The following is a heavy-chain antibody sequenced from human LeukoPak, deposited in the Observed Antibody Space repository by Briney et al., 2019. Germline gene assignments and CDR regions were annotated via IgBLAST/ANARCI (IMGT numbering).Heavy chain of an antibody. V-gene: IGHV4-34*01. J-gene: IGHJ5*02. CDR2: INHSGST. CDR1: GGSFSGYY. Sequence: PSETLSLTCAVYGGSFSGYYWSWIRQPPGKGLEWIGEINHSGSTNYNPSLKSRVTISVDTSKNQFSLKLSSATAADTAVYYCASRATFDPWGQGTLVTVSS. CDR3: ASRATFDP.